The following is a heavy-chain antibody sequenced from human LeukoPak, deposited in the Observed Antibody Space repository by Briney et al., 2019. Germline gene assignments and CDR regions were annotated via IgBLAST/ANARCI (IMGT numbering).Heavy chain of an antibody. CDR1: GYTFTGYY. D-gene: IGHD3-10*01. V-gene: IGHV1-2*02. CDR2: INPNSGGT. Sequence: ASVTVSFTASGYTFTGYYMHWVRQAPGQGLEWMGWINPNSGGTNYAQKFQGRVTMTRDTSISTAYMELSRLRSDDTAVYYCASIYGSGNDFDYWGQGTLVTVSS. CDR3: ASIYGSGNDFDY. J-gene: IGHJ4*02.